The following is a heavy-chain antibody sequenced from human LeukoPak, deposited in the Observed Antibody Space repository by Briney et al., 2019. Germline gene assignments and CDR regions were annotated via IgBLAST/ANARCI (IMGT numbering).Heavy chain of an antibody. V-gene: IGHV4-39*01. CDR1: GGSISNSSSDYY. CDR2: ISYSWTT. D-gene: IGHD5-18*01. J-gene: IGHJ4*02. CDR3: ARHRHSHHYDY. Sequence: KSSVTLSLTCSVSGGSISNSSSDYYWGWVRQPPGKGLEWIGSISYSWTTYYNPSLKSRVTISADTSNNQFSLKLTSVTAADTAVYYCARHRHSHHYDYWGQGTLVTVSS.